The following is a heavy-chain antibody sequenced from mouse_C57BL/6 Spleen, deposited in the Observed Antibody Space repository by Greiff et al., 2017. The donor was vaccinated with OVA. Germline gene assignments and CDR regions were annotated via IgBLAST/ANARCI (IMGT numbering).Heavy chain of an antibody. J-gene: IGHJ2*01. V-gene: IGHV1-54*01. CDR3: ARFNYGSSFDY. CDR1: GYAFTNSL. Sequence: QVQLQQSGAELVRPGTSVKVSCKASGYAFTNSLIEWVKQRPGQGLEWIGVINPGSGGTNYNEKFKGKATLTADKSSSTAYMQLSSLTSEDSAVYFCARFNYGSSFDYWGQGTTLTVSS. CDR2: INPGSGGT. D-gene: IGHD1-1*01.